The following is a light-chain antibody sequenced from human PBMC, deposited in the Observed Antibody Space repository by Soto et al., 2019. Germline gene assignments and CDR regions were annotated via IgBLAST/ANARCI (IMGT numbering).Light chain of an antibody. CDR1: QSISSW. Sequence: DIQMTQPPSTLSASVGVRVTIPCRASQSISSWLAWYQQKPGKAPKLLIYDASSLESGVPSRFSGSGSGTEFTLTISSLQPDDFATYYCQQYNSYSTFGQGTKVDNK. CDR3: QQYNSYST. J-gene: IGKJ1*01. CDR2: DAS. V-gene: IGKV1-5*01.